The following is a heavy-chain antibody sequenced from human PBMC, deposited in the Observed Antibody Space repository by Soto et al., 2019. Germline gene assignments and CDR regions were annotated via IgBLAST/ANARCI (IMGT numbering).Heavy chain of an antibody. V-gene: IGHV4-34*01. CDR3: ARAPVVADWFDP. J-gene: IGHJ5*02. Sequence: SETLSLTCAVYGGSFSGYYWSWIRQPPGKGLEWIGEINHSGSTNYNPSLKSRVTISVDTSKNQFSLRAEDTAVYYCARAPVVADWFDPWGQGTLVTVSS. CDR2: INHSGST. D-gene: IGHD2-15*01. CDR1: GGSFSGYY.